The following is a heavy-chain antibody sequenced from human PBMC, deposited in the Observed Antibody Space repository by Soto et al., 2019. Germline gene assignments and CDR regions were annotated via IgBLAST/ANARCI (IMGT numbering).Heavy chain of an antibody. J-gene: IGHJ4*02. Sequence: XSVKVSCKASAYTFIDYYIHWVRQAPGQGLEWMGCINPHSGDTNSPPKFQARVTMTRDTSNSTAYMELKRLYSNDTAVYHCARSGYPGSYHPPAFWGQGTLVTVSS. D-gene: IGHD1-26*01. CDR1: AYTFIDYY. CDR3: ARSGYPGSYHPPAF. CDR2: INPHSGDT. V-gene: IGHV1-2*02.